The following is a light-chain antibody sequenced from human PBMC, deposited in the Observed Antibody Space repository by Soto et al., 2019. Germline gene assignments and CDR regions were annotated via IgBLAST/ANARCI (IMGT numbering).Light chain of an antibody. V-gene: IGLV4-69*01. CDR1: SGHNSYA. Sequence: QTVVTQPPSASASLGASVKLTCTLSSGHNSYAIAWHQQQPEKGPRYLMKLNSDGSHSKGDGIPDRFSGSSSGAERHLTISSLQSEDEADYYCQTWSTDIRVFGGGTQLTVL. CDR3: QTWSTDIRV. J-gene: IGLJ3*02. CDR2: LNSDGSH.